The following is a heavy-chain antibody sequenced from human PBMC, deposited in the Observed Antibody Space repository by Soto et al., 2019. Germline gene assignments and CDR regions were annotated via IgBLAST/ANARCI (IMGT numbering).Heavy chain of an antibody. CDR2: ISYDGSNK. Sequence: ESGGGVVQPGRSLRLSCAASGFTFSSYGMHWVRQAPGKGLEWVAVISYDGSNKYYADSVKGRFTISRDNSKNTLYLQMNSLRAEDTAVYYCAKLLPIVVATWGFDYWGQGTLVTVSS. CDR3: AKLLPIVVATWGFDY. J-gene: IGHJ4*02. CDR1: GFTFSSYG. D-gene: IGHD1-26*01. V-gene: IGHV3-30*18.